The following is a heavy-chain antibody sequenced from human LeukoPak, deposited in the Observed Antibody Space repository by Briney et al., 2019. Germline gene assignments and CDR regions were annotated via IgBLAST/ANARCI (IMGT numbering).Heavy chain of an antibody. D-gene: IGHD3-22*01. CDR1: GYTFTGYY. V-gene: IGHV1-2*02. CDR2: INPNSGGT. J-gene: IGHJ4*02. CDR3: ARGPRAYYYDSSGSNDY. Sequence: ASVKVSCKASGYTFTGYYMHWVRQAPGQGLEWMGWINPNSGGTNYAQKFQGRVTTTRDTSISTAYMELSRLRSDDTAVYYCARGPRAYYYDSSGSNDYWGQGTLVTVSS.